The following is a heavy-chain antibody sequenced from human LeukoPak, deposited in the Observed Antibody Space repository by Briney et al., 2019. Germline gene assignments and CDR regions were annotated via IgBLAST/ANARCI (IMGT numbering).Heavy chain of an antibody. Sequence: GGSLRLSCAASGFTFSSYGMHWVRQAPGKGLEWVAVISYDGSNKYYADSVKGRFTISRDNSKNTLYLQMNSLRAEDTAVYYCAKDHQLAPFDYWGQGTLVTVSS. D-gene: IGHD2-2*01. V-gene: IGHV3-30*18. CDR2: ISYDGSNK. J-gene: IGHJ4*02. CDR1: GFTFSSYG. CDR3: AKDHQLAPFDY.